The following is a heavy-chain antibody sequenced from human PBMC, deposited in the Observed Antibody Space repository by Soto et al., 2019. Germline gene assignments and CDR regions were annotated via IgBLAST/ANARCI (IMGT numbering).Heavy chain of an antibody. CDR2: IKSKTDGGTT. V-gene: IGHV3-15*07. CDR3: AADSVHPIVIIRFDY. CDR1: GFTFSHAW. Sequence: EVQLVESGGGLVQPGGSLRLSCAASGFTFSHAWINWVRQAPGKGLARVGRIKSKTDGGTTDFAAPVKGRFAISIDDSKNMVYLQMHSLKTEDTVVYYCAADSVHPIVIIRFDYWGHGTLVTLSS. J-gene: IGHJ4*01. D-gene: IGHD3-16*02.